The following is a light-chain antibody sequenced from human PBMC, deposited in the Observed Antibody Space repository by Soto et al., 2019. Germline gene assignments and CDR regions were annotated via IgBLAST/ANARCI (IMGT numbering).Light chain of an antibody. CDR2: DAS. J-gene: IGKJ2*01. V-gene: IGKV1-33*01. Sequence: DIQLTQSPSSLSATVGDRVTITCQASQDISKYLNWYQQKPGKAPKLLIYDASNRETGLPSRFSGTGCGTDFSRHVHILQPENRSPDYDQQYQSPPYTFGEGTTLEIK. CDR1: QDISKY. CDR3: QQYQSPPYT.